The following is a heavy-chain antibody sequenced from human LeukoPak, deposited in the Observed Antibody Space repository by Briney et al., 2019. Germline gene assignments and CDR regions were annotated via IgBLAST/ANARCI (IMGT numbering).Heavy chain of an antibody. J-gene: IGHJ5*02. D-gene: IGHD3-16*02. CDR1: GGSFSGYY. CDR2: INHSGST. CDR3: AKVHYDYVWGSYRPNWFDP. V-gene: IGHV4-34*01. Sequence: SETLSLTCAVYGGSFSGYYWSWLRQPPGKGREWIGEINHSGSTNYNPSLKSRVTISVDTSKNQFSLKLSSVTAADTAVYYCAKVHYDYVWGSYRPNWFDPWGQGTLVTVSS.